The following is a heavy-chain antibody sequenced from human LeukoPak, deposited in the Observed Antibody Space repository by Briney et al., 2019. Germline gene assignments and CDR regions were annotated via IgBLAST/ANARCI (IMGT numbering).Heavy chain of an antibody. CDR1: GGSISSGDYY. V-gene: IGHV4-30-4*01. CDR2: IYYSGST. J-gene: IGHJ6*02. D-gene: IGHD3-22*01. Sequence: KTSETLSLTCTVSGGSISSGDYYWSWIRHPPGKGLEWFGYIYYSGSTYYNPSLKSRVTISVDTSKNQFSLKLSSVTAADTAVYYCARGTYYYDSSGYYYYYYGMDVWGQGTTVTVSS. CDR3: ARGTYYYDSSGYYYYYYGMDV.